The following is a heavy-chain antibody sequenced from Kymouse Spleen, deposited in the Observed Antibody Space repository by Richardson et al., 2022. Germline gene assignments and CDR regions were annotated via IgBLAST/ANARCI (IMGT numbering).Heavy chain of an antibody. CDR1: GYTLTELS. Sequence: QVQLVQSGAEVKKPGASVKVSCKVSGYTLTELSMHWVRQAPGKGLEWMGGFDPEDGETIYAQKFQGRVTMTEDTSTDTAYMDLSSLRSEDTAVYYCATDPGSSSSGRYYYYGMDVWGQGTTVTVSS. J-gene: IGHJ6*02. CDR2: FDPEDGET. D-gene: IGHD6-6*01. V-gene: IGHV1-24*d01. CDR3: ATDPGSSSSGRYYYYGMDV.